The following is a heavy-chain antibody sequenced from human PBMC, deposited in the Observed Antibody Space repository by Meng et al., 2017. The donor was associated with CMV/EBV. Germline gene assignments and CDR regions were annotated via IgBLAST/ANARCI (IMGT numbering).Heavy chain of an antibody. CDR3: ARDRAARTFDY. CDR2: IYSGGST. V-gene: IGHV3-66*01. J-gene: IGHJ4*02. D-gene: IGHD6-6*01. Sequence: GRLGESGGGLFQPGGSLRLSCAASGFTVSSNYMSWVRQAPGKGLEWVSVIYSGGSTYYADSVKGRFTISRDNSKNTLYLQMNSLRAEDTAVYYCARDRAARTFDYWGQGTLVTVSS. CDR1: GFTVSSNY.